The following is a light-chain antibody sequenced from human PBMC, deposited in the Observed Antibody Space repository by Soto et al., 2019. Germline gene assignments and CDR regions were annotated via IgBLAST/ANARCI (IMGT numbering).Light chain of an antibody. V-gene: IGLV2-14*01. J-gene: IGLJ1*01. CDR2: DVS. Sequence: SVLTQPASVSGSPGQSITISCTGTSSDVGGYNYFSWYQQHPGKAPKLMIYDVSNRLSGVSNRFSGSKSGNTASLTISGLQAEDEADYYCSSYTLLFGTGTKVTVL. CDR1: SSDVGGYNY. CDR3: SSYTLL.